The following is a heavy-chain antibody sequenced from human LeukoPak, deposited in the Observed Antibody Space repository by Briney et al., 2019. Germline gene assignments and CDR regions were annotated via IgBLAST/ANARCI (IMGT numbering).Heavy chain of an antibody. CDR2: ISGSGGST. J-gene: IGHJ4*02. CDR1: GFTFSDYA. Sequence: PGGSLRLSCAASGFTFSDYAMSWVRQAPGKGLEWVSAISGSGGSTYYADSVKGRFTISRDNSKNTLYLQMNSLRAEDTAVYYCAKDLVIWFGIPEPFDYWGQGTLVTVSS. D-gene: IGHD3-10*01. V-gene: IGHV3-23*01. CDR3: AKDLVIWFGIPEPFDY.